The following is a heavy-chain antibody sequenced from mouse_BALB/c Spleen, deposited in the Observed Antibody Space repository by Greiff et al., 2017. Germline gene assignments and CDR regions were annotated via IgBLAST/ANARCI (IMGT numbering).Heavy chain of an antibody. V-gene: IGHV5-4*02. CDR2: ISDGGSYT. CDR1: GFTFSDYY. Sequence: EVQLVESGGGLVKPGGSLKLSCAASGFTFSDYYMYWVRQTPEKRLEWVATISDGGSYTYYPDSVKGRFTIPRDKAKNNLYLQMSSLKSEDTAMYYCARSLVFDYWGQGTTLTVSS. CDR3: ARSLVFDY. D-gene: IGHD6-1*01. J-gene: IGHJ2*01.